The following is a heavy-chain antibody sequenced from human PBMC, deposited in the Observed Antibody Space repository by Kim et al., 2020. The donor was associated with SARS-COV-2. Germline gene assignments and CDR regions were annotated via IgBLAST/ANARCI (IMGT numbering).Heavy chain of an antibody. V-gene: IGHV4-31*02. J-gene: IGHJ6*02. Sequence: SLKSRVTLSVDTSKNQFSLKLSSVTAADTDVYYCERGITIFGVVTNGMDVWGQGTTVTVSS. CDR3: ERGITIFGVVTNGMDV. D-gene: IGHD3-3*01.